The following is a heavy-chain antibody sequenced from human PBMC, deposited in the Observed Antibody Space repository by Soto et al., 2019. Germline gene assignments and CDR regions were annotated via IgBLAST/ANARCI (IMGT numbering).Heavy chain of an antibody. Sequence: PGGSLRLSCAASGFTFSAYSMNWVRQAPGKGLEWVSSISSSSGYISYADSVKGRFTISRDNARNSLYLQMNSLRAEDTAVYYCAREGLSTAPPSWCQGPLVTLSS. CDR2: ISSSSGYI. V-gene: IGHV3-21*01. CDR1: GFTFSAYS. CDR3: AREGLSTAPPS. J-gene: IGHJ5*02. D-gene: IGHD1-1*01.